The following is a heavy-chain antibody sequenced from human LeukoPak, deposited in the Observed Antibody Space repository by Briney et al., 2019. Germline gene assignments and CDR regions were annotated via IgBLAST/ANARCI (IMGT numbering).Heavy chain of an antibody. D-gene: IGHD6-13*01. CDR2: IIPIFGTA. CDR1: RGTFSSYA. Sequence: ASVKVSCKASRGTFSSYAISWVRQAPGQGLEWMGGIIPIFGTANYAQKFQGRVTITTDESTSTAYMELSSLRSEDTAVYYCGAAGNSYYYYYMDVWGKGTTVTVSS. CDR3: GAAGNSYYYYYMDV. V-gene: IGHV1-69*05. J-gene: IGHJ6*03.